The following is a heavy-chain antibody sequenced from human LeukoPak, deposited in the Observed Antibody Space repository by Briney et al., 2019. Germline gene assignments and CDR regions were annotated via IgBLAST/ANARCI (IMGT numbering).Heavy chain of an antibody. CDR1: GFTFSSYS. CDR3: ARSEHSSSSFDY. J-gene: IGHJ4*02. V-gene: IGHV3-21*01. D-gene: IGHD6-6*01. Sequence: GGSLRLSCAASGFTFSSYSMNWVRQAPGKGLEWVSSISSSSYIYYADSVKGRFTISRDNARNSLYLQMNSLRAEDTAIYYCARSEHSSSSFDYWGQGTLVTVSS. CDR2: ISSSSYI.